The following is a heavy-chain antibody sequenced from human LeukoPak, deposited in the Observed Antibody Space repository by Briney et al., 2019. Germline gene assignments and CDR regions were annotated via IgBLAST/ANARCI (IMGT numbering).Heavy chain of an antibody. V-gene: IGHV4-34*01. CDR2: IDHSGST. Sequence: KPSETLSLTCAVYGGSFSGYYWSRIRQPPGKGLEWIGEIDHSGSTNYNPSLKSRVTMSVDTSKNQFSLNLSSVTAADTAVYYCAKLRWGNYNFWGQGTLVTVSS. J-gene: IGHJ4*02. CDR3: AKLRWGNYNF. D-gene: IGHD1-7*01. CDR1: GGSFSGYY.